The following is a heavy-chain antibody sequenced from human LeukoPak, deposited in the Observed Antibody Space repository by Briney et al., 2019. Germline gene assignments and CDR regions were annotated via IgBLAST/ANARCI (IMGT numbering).Heavy chain of an antibody. J-gene: IGHJ6*02. CDR2: ISRSSGST. V-gene: IGHV3-23*01. CDR1: GFTFSSYA. Sequence: GGSLRLSCAASGFTFSSYAMSWVRQAPGKGLEWVSAISRSSGSTYYADSVKGRFTISRDNSKNTLYLQMNSLRAEDTAVYYCAKDFSGGMTTVTTPGKYYYYYYGMDVWGQGTTVTVSS. D-gene: IGHD4-17*01. CDR3: AKDFSGGMTTVTTPGKYYYYYYGMDV.